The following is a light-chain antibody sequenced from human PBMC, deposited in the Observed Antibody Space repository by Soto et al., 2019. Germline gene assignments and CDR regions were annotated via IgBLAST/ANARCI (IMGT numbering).Light chain of an antibody. V-gene: IGKV3-11*01. CDR3: QQRRSWPPTIT. CDR1: QSVGSY. J-gene: IGKJ5*01. CDR2: DAS. Sequence: DIVLIQSPATLSLSPGERATLSCRASQSVGSYLAWYQHKPGQAPRLLISDASYRATDIPPRFSGSGSGTYFTLTISSLEPEDFAVYYCQQRRSWPPTITFGQGTRLEIK.